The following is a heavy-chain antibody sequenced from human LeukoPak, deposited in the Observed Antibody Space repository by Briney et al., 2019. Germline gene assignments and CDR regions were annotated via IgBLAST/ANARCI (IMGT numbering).Heavy chain of an antibody. CDR2: IYYSGST. CDR3: ARQYDFWSGLFDC. CDR1: GASLSSYY. V-gene: IGHV4-59*08. D-gene: IGHD3-3*01. J-gene: IGHJ4*02. Sequence: SETLSLTCTVSGASLSSYYWSWIRQPPGKGLEWIGYIYYSGSTNYNPSLKSRVSMSVDTPKNQFSLKLSSVTAADTAVYYCARQYDFWSGLFDCWGQGVLVTVSS.